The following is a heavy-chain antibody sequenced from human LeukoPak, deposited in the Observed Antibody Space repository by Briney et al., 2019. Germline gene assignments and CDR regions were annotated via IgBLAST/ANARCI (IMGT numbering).Heavy chain of an antibody. CDR3: AREMGDREFYFDY. CDR1: VGTFSNVA. CDR2: IIPIVDVT. D-gene: IGHD3-10*01. J-gene: IGHJ4*02. Sequence: SVKVSCKASVGTFSNVAFSWVRQAPGQGPQWVGRIIPIVDVTSYAQNFKGRVTITADESTTTAYMELSSLRSEDTAVYYCAREMGDREFYFDYWGQGTLVTVSS. V-gene: IGHV1-69*04.